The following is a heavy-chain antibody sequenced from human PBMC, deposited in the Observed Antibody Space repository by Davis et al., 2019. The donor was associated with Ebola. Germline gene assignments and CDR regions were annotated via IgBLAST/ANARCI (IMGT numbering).Heavy chain of an antibody. CDR3: AAYLTTGTALRDIFGS. CDR1: GFTFSSYG. Sequence: GGSLRLSCAASGFTFSSYGMPWVRQAPGKGLEWVAVISYDGSNKYYADSVKGRFTISRDNSKNTLYLQMNSLRAEDTAVYFCAAYLTTGTALRDIFGSWGQGTLVTVSS. D-gene: IGHD1-1*01. V-gene: IGHV3-30*03. J-gene: IGHJ5*02. CDR2: ISYDGSNK.